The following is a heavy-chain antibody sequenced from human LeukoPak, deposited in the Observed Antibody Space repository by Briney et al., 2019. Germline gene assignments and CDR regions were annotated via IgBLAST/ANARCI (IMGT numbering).Heavy chain of an antibody. CDR3: ARERRGYSGYDSVRGHY. Sequence: GGSLRLSCAASGFTFSSYEMNWVGQAPGKGLEWGSYISSSGSTIYYADSVKGRFTISRDNAKNSLYLQMNSLRAEDTAVYYCARERRGYSGYDSVRGHYWGQGTLVTVSS. CDR1: GFTFSSYE. CDR2: ISSSGSTI. V-gene: IGHV3-48*03. D-gene: IGHD5-12*01. J-gene: IGHJ4*02.